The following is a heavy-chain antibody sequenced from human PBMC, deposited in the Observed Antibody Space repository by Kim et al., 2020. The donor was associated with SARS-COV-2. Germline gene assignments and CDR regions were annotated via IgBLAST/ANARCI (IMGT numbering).Heavy chain of an antibody. J-gene: IGHJ6*02. CDR2: INPSGGST. D-gene: IGHD5-18*01. CDR3: ASGDTAMVPVYYYYYGMDV. CDR1: GYTFTSYY. Sequence: ASVKVSCKASGYTFTSYYMHWVRQAPGQGLEWMGIINPSGGSTSYAQKFQGRVTMTRDTSTSTVYMELSSLRSEDTAVYYCASGDTAMVPVYYYYYGMDVWGQGTTVTVSS. V-gene: IGHV1-46*01.